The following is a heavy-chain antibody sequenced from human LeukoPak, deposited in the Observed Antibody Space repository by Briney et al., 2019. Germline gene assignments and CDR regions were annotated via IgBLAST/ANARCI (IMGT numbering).Heavy chain of an antibody. Sequence: PSETLSLTCAVSGYSISSGYYWGWIRQPPGKGLEWIGSIYHSGSTYYNPSLKSRVTISVDTSKNQFSLKLSSVPAADTAVYYCARPSGYYYYMDVWGKGTTVTVSS. CDR3: ARPSGYYYYMDV. V-gene: IGHV4-38-2*01. CDR1: GYSISSGYY. D-gene: IGHD3-10*01. CDR2: IYHSGST. J-gene: IGHJ6*03.